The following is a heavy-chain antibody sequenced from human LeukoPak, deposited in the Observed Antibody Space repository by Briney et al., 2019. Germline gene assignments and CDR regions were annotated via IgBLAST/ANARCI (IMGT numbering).Heavy chain of an antibody. CDR1: GASISSYY. CDR2: MHYSGST. J-gene: IGHJ4*02. D-gene: IGHD3-22*01. Sequence: SETLSLTCTVSGASISSYYWNWIRQPPGKGLEWIGYMHYSGSTNYNPSLKSRVTISVDTSKHQFSLKLNSVTSADTAVYYCARDTRYYDNSGYYYFDYSGRGTLVTVSS. CDR3: ARDTRYYDNSGYYYFDY. V-gene: IGHV4-59*01.